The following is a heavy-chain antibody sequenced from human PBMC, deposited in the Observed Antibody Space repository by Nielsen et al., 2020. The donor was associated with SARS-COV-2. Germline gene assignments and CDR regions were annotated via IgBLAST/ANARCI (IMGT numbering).Heavy chain of an antibody. CDR3: TRGFYSQSDC. V-gene: IGHV3-21*01. J-gene: IGHJ4*02. CDR1: GFIFSSYS. CDR2: ISGDSNYI. Sequence: GESLKISCAASGFIFSSYSMTWVRQAPGKGLEWVASISGDSNYIFYSELVKGRFTMSRDNGKNSLYLQMNTLRSEDTALYYCTRGFYSQSDCWGQGTLVTVSS. D-gene: IGHD2-15*01.